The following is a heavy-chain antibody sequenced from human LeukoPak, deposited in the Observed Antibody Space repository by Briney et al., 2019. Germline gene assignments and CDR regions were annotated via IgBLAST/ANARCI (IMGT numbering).Heavy chain of an antibody. Sequence: PGGSLRLSCAASGFTFTNAWMSWVRQAPGKGLEWVGRIKRNSYGGTTDYAAPVKGGFTISRDDAKNTVYLQMNSLKTEDTGVYYCTTNAAVGTWEVFDYWGQGTLVTVSS. CDR3: TTNAAVGTWEVFDY. V-gene: IGHV3-15*01. CDR1: GFTFTNAW. CDR2: IKRNSYGGTT. J-gene: IGHJ4*02. D-gene: IGHD6-13*01.